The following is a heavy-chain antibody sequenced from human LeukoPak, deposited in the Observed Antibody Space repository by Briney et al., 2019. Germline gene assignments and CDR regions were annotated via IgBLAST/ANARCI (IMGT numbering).Heavy chain of an antibody. D-gene: IGHD4-17*01. CDR1: GFTFSSYS. CDR2: ISSSSSTI. V-gene: IGHV3-48*04. Sequence: PGGSLRLSCAASGFTFSSYSMNWVRQAPGKGLEWVSYISSSSSTIYYADSVKGRFTTSRDNAKNSLYLQMNSLRAEDTAVYYCAKDPNGDYIGAFDIWGQGTMVTVSS. CDR3: AKDPNGDYIGAFDI. J-gene: IGHJ3*02.